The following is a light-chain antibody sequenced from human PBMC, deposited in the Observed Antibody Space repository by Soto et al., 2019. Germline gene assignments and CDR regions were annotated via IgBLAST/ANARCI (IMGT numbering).Light chain of an antibody. CDR1: QSISSK. CDR2: GAS. CDR3: LQDYIYPWT. Sequence: EIVMTQSPATLSVSPGERATLSCRASQSISSKLAWYQQKPGQAPRLLIYGASTRATGTPARFSGSGSGTEFTLTVSRLQSEDFATYYCLQDYIYPWTFGQGTKVEIK. J-gene: IGKJ1*01. V-gene: IGKV3-15*01.